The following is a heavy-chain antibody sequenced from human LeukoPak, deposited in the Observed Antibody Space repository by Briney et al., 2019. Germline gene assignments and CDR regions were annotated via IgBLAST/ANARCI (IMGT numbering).Heavy chain of an antibody. CDR3: ARDPRDGDCSSTSCYTAHYYYMDV. V-gene: IGHV1-46*01. CDR1: GYTFTSYY. CDR2: INPSGGST. J-gene: IGHJ6*03. Sequence: ASVKVSCKASGYTFTSYYMHWVRQAPGQGLEWMGIINPSGGSTSYAQKFQGRVTMTRDMSTSTVYMELSSLRSEDTAVYYCARDPRDGDCSSTSCYTAHYYYMDVWGKGTTVTVSS. D-gene: IGHD2-2*02.